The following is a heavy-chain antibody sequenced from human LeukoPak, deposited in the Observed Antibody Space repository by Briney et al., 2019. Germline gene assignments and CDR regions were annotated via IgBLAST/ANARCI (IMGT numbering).Heavy chain of an antibody. CDR2: MNPNSGNT. CDR1: GGTFSSYA. V-gene: IGHV1-8*03. Sequence: ASVKVSCKASGGTFSSYAISWVRQAPGQGLEWMGWMNPNSGNTGYAQKFQGRVTITRNTSISTAYMELSSLRSEDTAVYYCARGRGSSSWYYFDYWGQGTLVTVSS. D-gene: IGHD6-13*01. CDR3: ARGRGSSSWYYFDY. J-gene: IGHJ4*02.